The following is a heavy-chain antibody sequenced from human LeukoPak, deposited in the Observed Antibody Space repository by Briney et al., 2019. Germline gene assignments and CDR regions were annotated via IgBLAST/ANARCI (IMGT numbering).Heavy chain of an antibody. CDR3: AREGSGYADAFDI. J-gene: IGHJ3*02. V-gene: IGHV3-53*01. D-gene: IGHD5-12*01. CDR1: GLTVSSSY. Sequence: GGSLRLSCAASGLTVSSSYMTWVRQAPGKGLEWVSIIYSGGTTYYADSVKGRFTISRDISKNTVYLQMNSLRVEDTAVYYCAREGSGYADAFDIWGQGTMVTVSS. CDR2: IYSGGTT.